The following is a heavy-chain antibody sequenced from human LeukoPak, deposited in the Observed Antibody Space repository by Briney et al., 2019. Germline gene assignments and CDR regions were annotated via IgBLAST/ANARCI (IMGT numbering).Heavy chain of an antibody. CDR3: ARDSGMATPD. J-gene: IGHJ4*02. V-gene: IGHV1-69*13. CDR2: IIPIFGTA. CDR1: GGTFSIYA. Sequence: SVKVSCKASGGTFSIYAISWVRQAPGQGLEWMGGIIPIFGTANYAQKFQGRVTITADESTSTAYMELSGLRSEDTAVYYCARDSGMATPDWGQGTLVTVSS. D-gene: IGHD5-24*01.